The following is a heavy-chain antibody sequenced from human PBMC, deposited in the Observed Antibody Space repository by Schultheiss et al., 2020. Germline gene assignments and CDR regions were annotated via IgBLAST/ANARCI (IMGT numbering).Heavy chain of an antibody. D-gene: IGHD5-24*01. CDR1: GGSFSGYY. CDR2: IYYSGST. V-gene: IGHV4-34*01. Sequence: SQTLSLTCAVYGGSFSGYYWSWIRQPPGKGLEWIGYIYYSGSTNYNPSLKSRVTISVDTSKNQFSLKLSSVTAADTAVYYCAREGDGYSDWGQGTLVTVSS. CDR3: AREGDGYSD. J-gene: IGHJ4*02.